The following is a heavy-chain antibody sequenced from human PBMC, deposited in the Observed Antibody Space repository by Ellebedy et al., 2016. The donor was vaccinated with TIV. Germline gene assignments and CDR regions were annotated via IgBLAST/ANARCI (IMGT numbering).Heavy chain of an antibody. D-gene: IGHD1-26*01. J-gene: IGHJ4*02. V-gene: IGHV1-46*04. Sequence: AASVKVSCKASGYTFTNYCLHWVRQAPGQGLEWMGIINPSGGSTSYAQKLQGRVTMTRDTSTSTVYMELSSLRSEDTAVYYCARDRGGVGATNGFDYWGQGTLVTVSS. CDR1: GYTFTNYC. CDR2: INPSGGST. CDR3: ARDRGGVGATNGFDY.